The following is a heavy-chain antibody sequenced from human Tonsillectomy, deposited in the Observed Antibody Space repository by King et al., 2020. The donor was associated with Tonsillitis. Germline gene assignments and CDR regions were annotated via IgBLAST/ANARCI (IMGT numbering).Heavy chain of an antibody. CDR3: AKSGPMIVVLTH. V-gene: IGHV3-23*04. J-gene: IGHJ4*02. D-gene: IGHD3-22*01. Sequence: VQLVESGGGLVQPGGSLRLSCAASGFTFRNYDMNWVRQAPGKGLEWVSVISDSGSTFYADSVKDRFTISRDNSKNTLYLQMNSLRAEDTAVYYCAKSGPMIVVLTHWGQGTLDTVSS. CDR2: ISDSGST. CDR1: GFTFRNYD.